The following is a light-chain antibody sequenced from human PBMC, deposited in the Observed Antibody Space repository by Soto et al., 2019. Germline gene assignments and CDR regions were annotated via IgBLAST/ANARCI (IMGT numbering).Light chain of an antibody. CDR3: YSYAGSNNWGV. CDR2: EVS. J-gene: IGLJ2*01. CDR1: SSDVGGYNY. V-gene: IGLV2-8*01. Sequence: QAVVTQPPSASGSPGQSVAISCTGTSSDVGGYNYVSWYQQHPGKAPKLMIYEVSKRPSGVPNRFSGSKSGNTASLTVSGLQTEDEAVYYCYSYAGSNNWGVFGGGTKLTVL.